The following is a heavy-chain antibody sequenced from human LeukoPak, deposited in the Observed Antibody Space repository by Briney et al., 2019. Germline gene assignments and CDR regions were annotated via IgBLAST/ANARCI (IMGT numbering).Heavy chain of an antibody. CDR3: ATSGESSYYYYGVDV. Sequence: PGGSLRLSCAASGFTFSNYALSWVRQAPGKGLEWVSSISASGGSTYYADSVKGRFTISRDNSKNTLYLQMNSLRAEDTAVYYCATSGESSYYYYGVDVWGQGTTVTVSS. J-gene: IGHJ6*02. V-gene: IGHV3-23*01. CDR2: ISASGGST. D-gene: IGHD3-16*01. CDR1: GFTFSNYA.